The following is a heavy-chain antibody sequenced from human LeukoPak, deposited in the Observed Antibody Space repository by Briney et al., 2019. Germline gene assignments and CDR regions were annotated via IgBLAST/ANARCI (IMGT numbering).Heavy chain of an antibody. CDR3: ARSYYNDSSGFRAYYLDY. Sequence: PGGSLRLSCAASGFTFSSYWMHWVRQAPGKGLVWVSRLNSDGSSTSYADSVKGRFTISRDNAKNTLYLQMNSLRAEDTAVYYCARSYYNDSSGFRAYYLDYSGQGTLVTVSS. V-gene: IGHV3-74*01. CDR1: GFTFSSYW. CDR2: LNSDGSST. J-gene: IGHJ4*02. D-gene: IGHD3-22*01.